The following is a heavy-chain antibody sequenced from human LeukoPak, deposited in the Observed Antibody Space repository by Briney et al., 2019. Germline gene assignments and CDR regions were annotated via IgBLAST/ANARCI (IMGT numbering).Heavy chain of an antibody. V-gene: IGHV1-46*02. J-gene: IGHJ1*01. D-gene: IGHD3-3*01. CDR1: GYTFNSYY. Sequence: ASVKVSCKASGYTFNSYYMHWVRQAPGQGLEWMGIINPGGGSTSYVQQFQGRFTMNRDTSTSTVYMEMSSLRSEDTAVYYCARGEIFGVVIIPTYFQHWGQGTLVTVSS. CDR2: INPGGGST. CDR3: ARGEIFGVVIIPTYFQH.